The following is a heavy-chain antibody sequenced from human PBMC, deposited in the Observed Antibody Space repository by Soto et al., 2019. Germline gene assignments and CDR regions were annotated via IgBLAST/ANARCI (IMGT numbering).Heavy chain of an antibody. CDR2: ISSSSSTI. D-gene: IGHD6-13*01. V-gene: IGHV3-48*02. CDR3: ARDSSSWHRAFDI. CDR1: GFTFSSYS. J-gene: IGHJ3*02. Sequence: EVQLVESGGGLVQPGGSLRLSCAASGFTFSSYSMNWVRQATGKGLEWVSYISSSSSTIYYADSVKGRFTISRDNAKNSLYRQMNSLRDEDTAVYYCARDSSSWHRAFDIWGQGTMVTVSS.